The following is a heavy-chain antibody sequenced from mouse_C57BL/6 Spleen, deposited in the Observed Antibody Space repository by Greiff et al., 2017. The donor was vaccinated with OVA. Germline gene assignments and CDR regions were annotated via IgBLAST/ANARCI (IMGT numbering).Heavy chain of an antibody. CDR1: GYTFTDYY. CDR3: SRRIYYGSSYYWYFDV. V-gene: IGHV1-75*01. J-gene: IGHJ1*03. Sequence: QVQLQQSGPELVKPGASVKISCKASGYTFTDYYINWVKQRPGQGLEWIGWIFPGSGSTYYNEKFKGKATLTVDKSSSTAYMLLSSLTSEDSAVYFCSRRIYYGSSYYWYFDVWGTGTTVTVSS. D-gene: IGHD1-1*01. CDR2: IFPGSGST.